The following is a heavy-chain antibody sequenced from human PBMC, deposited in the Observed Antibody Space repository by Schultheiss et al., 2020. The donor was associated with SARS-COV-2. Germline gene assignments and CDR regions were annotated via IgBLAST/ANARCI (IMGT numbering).Heavy chain of an antibody. D-gene: IGHD6-19*01. V-gene: IGHV3-30-3*01. CDR3: AKDDGRWLGRNDAFDI. Sequence: GESLKISCAASGFTFSSYAMHWVRQAPGKGLEWVAVISYDGSNKYYADSVKGRFTISRDNSKNTLYLQMNSLRAEDTAVYYCAKDDGRWLGRNDAFDIWGQGTMVTVSS. CDR1: GFTFSSYA. J-gene: IGHJ3*02. CDR2: ISYDGSNK.